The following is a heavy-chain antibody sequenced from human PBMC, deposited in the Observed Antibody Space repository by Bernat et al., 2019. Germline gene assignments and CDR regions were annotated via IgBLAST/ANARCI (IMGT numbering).Heavy chain of an antibody. CDR3: ARGQYCTTTRCRDGYDVFDI. Sequence: EVQLVESGGGLVQPGGSLRLSCATSGFTVSSNYMSWVRQAPGKGLEWISVIYSGGSTHHADSVKGRFTISRDNSKNTLYLQMNSLRAEDTAVYYCARGQYCTTTRCRDGYDVFDIWGQGTMVTVSS. CDR1: GFTVSSNY. D-gene: IGHD2-2*01. V-gene: IGHV3-53*01. CDR2: IYSGGST. J-gene: IGHJ3*02.